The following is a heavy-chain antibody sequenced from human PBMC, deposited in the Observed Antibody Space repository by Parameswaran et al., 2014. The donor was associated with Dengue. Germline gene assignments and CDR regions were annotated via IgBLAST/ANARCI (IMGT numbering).Heavy chain of an antibody. CDR3: ARSRNKLERLHY. Sequence: WVRQAPGQGLEWMGIINPSGGSTSYAQKFQGRVTMTRDTSTSTVYMELSSLRSEDTAVYYCARSRNKLERLHYWGQGTPVTVSS. J-gene: IGHJ4*02. V-gene: IGHV1-46*01. CDR2: INPSGGST. D-gene: IGHD1-1*01.